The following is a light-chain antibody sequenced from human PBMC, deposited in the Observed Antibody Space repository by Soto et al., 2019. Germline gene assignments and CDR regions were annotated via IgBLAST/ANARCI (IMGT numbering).Light chain of an antibody. J-gene: IGLJ2*01. V-gene: IGLV1-44*01. Sequence: QSALTQPPSASGTPGQRVTISCSGSSSNIGTNTVNWYQQLPGSAPQLLLYNTNQRPSGVPGRFSGSKSGTSASLAISGLQSEDEDDYYCAAWDGSLNVVLFGGGTKLTVL. CDR1: SSNIGTNT. CDR2: NTN. CDR3: AAWDGSLNVVL.